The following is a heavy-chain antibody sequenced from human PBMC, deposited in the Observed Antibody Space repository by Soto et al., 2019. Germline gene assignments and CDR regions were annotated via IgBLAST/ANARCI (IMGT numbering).Heavy chain of an antibody. J-gene: IGHJ6*02. CDR1: GFTVSSNY. CDR2: IYSGGST. D-gene: IGHD3-3*01. V-gene: IGHV3-66*01. Sequence: GGSLRLSCAASGFTVSSNYMSWVRQAPGKGLEWVSVIYSGGSTYYADSVKGRFTISRDSSKNTLYLQMNSLRAEDTAVYYCTSTIFGVVIPGGYYYGMDVWGQGTTVTVS. CDR3: TSTIFGVVIPGGYYYGMDV.